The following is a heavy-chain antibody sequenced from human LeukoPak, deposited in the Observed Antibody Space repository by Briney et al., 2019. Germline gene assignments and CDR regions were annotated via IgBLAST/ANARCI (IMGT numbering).Heavy chain of an antibody. D-gene: IGHD6-19*01. CDR2: INPNSGGT. V-gene: IGHV1-2*02. J-gene: IGHJ4*02. Sequence: ASVKVSCKASGYTFTSYYMHWVRQAPGQGLEWMGIINPNSGGTNYAQKFQGRVTVTRDTSISTAYMDLSRLRSDDTAVYYCARAFYRNGWYYFDYWGQGTLVTVSS. CDR1: GYTFTSYY. CDR3: ARAFYRNGWYYFDY.